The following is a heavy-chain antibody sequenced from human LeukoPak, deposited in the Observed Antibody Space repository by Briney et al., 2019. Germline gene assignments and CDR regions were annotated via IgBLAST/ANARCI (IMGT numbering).Heavy chain of an antibody. D-gene: IGHD6-25*01. V-gene: IGHV4-39*01. Sequence: SETLSLTCTVSGGSISSSPYYWGWIRQPPGKGLEWIGTIYYSGSTYYNPSLKSRVTISVDTSKNQFSLKLTSVTAADTAVYYCARAAYYMDVWGKGTTVTVSS. CDR1: GGSISSSPYY. CDR3: ARAAYYMDV. CDR2: IYYSGST. J-gene: IGHJ6*03.